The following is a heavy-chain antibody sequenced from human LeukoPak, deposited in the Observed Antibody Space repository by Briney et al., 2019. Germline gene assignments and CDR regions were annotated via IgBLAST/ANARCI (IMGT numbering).Heavy chain of an antibody. CDR1: GGSFSGYY. Sequence: SETLSLTCAVYGGSFSGYYWSWIRQPPGKGLEWIGEINYSGSTNYNPSLKSRVTISVDTSKNQFSLKLSSVTAADTAVYYCARGVNQRELLQVCDYWGQGTLVTVSS. CDR3: ARGVNQRELLQVCDY. J-gene: IGHJ4*02. V-gene: IGHV4-34*01. CDR2: INYSGST. D-gene: IGHD1-26*01.